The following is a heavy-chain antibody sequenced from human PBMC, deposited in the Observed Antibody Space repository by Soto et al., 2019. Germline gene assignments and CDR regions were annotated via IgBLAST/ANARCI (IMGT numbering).Heavy chain of an antibody. CDR1: GLTFSNYA. CDR3: AKEISSAYCPLDY. V-gene: IGHV3-23*01. D-gene: IGHD6-19*01. Sequence: EVQLFESGGGLVRPGGSLRVSCAVSGLTFSNYAMTWVRQAPGKGLEWVSTISGSAGSTYYADSVKGRFTISRDNSKNTLYLQMNSLRAEDTAIYYCAKEISSAYCPLDYWGQGTLVTVSS. CDR2: ISGSAGST. J-gene: IGHJ4*02.